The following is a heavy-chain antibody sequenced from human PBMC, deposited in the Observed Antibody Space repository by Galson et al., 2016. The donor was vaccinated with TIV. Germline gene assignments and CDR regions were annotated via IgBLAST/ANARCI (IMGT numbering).Heavy chain of an antibody. CDR2: YDRENGER. D-gene: IGHD5-24*01. J-gene: IGHJ4*02. CDR3: IRDLGRLREF. CDR1: GYRLSKLS. Sequence: SVKVSCKVSGYRLSKLSMYWVRQAPGKGLEWMGGYDRENGERVHTQKFQGRVTMTRDTSTSTVYMELRGLKSEDTAVYYCIRDLGRLREFWGQGTLVTVSS. V-gene: IGHV1-24*01.